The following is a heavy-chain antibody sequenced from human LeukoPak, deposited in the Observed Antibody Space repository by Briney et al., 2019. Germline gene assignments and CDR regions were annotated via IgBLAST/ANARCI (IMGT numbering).Heavy chain of an antibody. V-gene: IGHV3-21*01. Sequence: GGSLRLSCAASGFTFSSYSMNWGRQAPGKGLEWVSCISSSSSYIYYADSVKGRFTISRDNAKNSLYLQMNSLRAEDTAVYYCARDRGRYDSSGYYYEGYFDYWGQGTLVTVSS. D-gene: IGHD3-22*01. CDR2: ISSSSSYI. J-gene: IGHJ4*02. CDR1: GFTFSSYS. CDR3: ARDRGRYDSSGYYYEGYFDY.